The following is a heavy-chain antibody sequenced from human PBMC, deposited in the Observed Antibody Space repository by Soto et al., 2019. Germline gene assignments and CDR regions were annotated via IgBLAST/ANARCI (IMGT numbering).Heavy chain of an antibody. V-gene: IGHV3-33*01. J-gene: IGHJ3*02. Sequence: GGSLRLSCAASGFAFRIYSMHWVRQSPGKGLEWVAVMWYDGTNKYYGESVKGRFTISRDNSENTLYLQMNSLRVEDTAVYYCARDATFGTKGGSFDIWGHGTLVTVSS. CDR3: ARDATFGTKGGSFDI. D-gene: IGHD3-16*01. CDR1: GFAFRIYS. CDR2: MWYDGTNK.